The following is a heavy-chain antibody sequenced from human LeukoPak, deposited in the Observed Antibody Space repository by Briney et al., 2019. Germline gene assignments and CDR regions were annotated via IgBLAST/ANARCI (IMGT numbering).Heavy chain of an antibody. D-gene: IGHD2-8*01. CDR1: GGSISSYY. CDR2: IHYSGST. J-gene: IGHJ4*02. Sequence: SETLSLTCTVSGGSISSYYWSWIRQPPGKGLEWIGYIHYSGSTNYNPSLKSRVTISVDTSKNQFSLKLSSVTAADTAVYYCARDNGLYFDYWGQGTLVTVSS. CDR3: ARDNGLYFDY. V-gene: IGHV4-59*01.